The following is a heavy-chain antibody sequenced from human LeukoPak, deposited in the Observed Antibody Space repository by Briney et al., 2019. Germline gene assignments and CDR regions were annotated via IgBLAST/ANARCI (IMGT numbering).Heavy chain of an antibody. J-gene: IGHJ4*02. D-gene: IGHD3-9*01. CDR1: GGTFSSYA. CDR2: ISTYNGNT. CDR3: ARGQYYDILTGYLHNFDY. Sequence: ASVKVSCKASGGTFSSYAITWVRQAPGQGLEWLGWISTYNGNTNYAQKLQGRVSMTTDTSTSTAYMELRSLRSDDTAVYYCARGQYYDILTGYLHNFDYWGQGTLVTVSS. V-gene: IGHV1-18*01.